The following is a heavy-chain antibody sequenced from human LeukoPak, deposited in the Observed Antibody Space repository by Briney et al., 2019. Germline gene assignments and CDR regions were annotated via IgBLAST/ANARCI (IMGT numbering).Heavy chain of an antibody. J-gene: IGHJ4*02. CDR3: AKVRVSGYDKGYFDY. CDR1: GFTFSSYA. V-gene: IGHV3-23*01. CDR2: ISGSGGRT. D-gene: IGHD3-3*01. Sequence: PGGSLRLSCAASGFTFSSYAMNWVCQAPGKGLEWVSVISGSGGRTYYADSVKGRFTISRDNSKNTLYLQMNSLRAEDTAVYYCAKVRVSGYDKGYFDYWGQGTLVTVSS.